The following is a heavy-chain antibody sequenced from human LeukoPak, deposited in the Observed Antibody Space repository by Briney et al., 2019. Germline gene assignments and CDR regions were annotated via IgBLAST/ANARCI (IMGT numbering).Heavy chain of an antibody. V-gene: IGHV4-59*01. CDR3: ARGGYYFDY. D-gene: IGHD3-16*01. Sequence: SETLSLTCTVSGGSISSYYWSWIRQPPGKELEWTGYIDYTRSTNYNPSLKSRLTISIDTSKNQFSLKLSSVTAADMAVYYCARGGYYFDYWGQGTLVTVSS. CDR2: IDYTRST. J-gene: IGHJ4*02. CDR1: GGSISSYY.